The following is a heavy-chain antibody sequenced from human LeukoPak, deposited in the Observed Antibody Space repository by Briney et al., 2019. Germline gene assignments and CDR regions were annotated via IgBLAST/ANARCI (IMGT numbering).Heavy chain of an antibody. V-gene: IGHV4-59*08. Sequence: SETLSLTCNVSGDSISTYYWSWLRQPPGKGLEWIGYVYFGGSANYNSSLKSRVTISVDTSKNQFSLKLTSVTAADTAVYYCARHFRSGGTQYGSSWTFDYWGQGTLATVSS. CDR2: VYFGGSA. D-gene: IGHD6-13*01. CDR1: GDSISTYY. J-gene: IGHJ4*02. CDR3: ARHFRSGGTQYGSSWTFDY.